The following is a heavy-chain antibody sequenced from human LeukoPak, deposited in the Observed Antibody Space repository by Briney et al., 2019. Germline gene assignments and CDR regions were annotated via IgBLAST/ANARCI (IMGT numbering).Heavy chain of an antibody. D-gene: IGHD6-6*01. Sequence: GGSLRLSCAASGFTFSSYAMHWVRQAPGKGLEWVAVISYDGSNKYYADSVKGRFTISRDNSKNTLYLQMNSLRAEDTAVYYCARDKVITTARPFNWFDPWGQGTLVTVSS. V-gene: IGHV3-30*04. CDR1: GFTFSSYA. CDR2: ISYDGSNK. CDR3: ARDKVITTARPFNWFDP. J-gene: IGHJ5*02.